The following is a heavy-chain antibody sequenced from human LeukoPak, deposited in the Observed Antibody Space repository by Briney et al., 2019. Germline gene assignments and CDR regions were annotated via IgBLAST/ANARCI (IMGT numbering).Heavy chain of an antibody. J-gene: IGHJ4*02. D-gene: IGHD3-22*01. V-gene: IGHV5-51*01. CDR3: ARSIVVVTAREMYYFDY. Sequence: GESLKISCKGSGYSFTSYWIGWVRQMPGKGLEWMGIIYPGDSDTRYSPSFQGQVTISADKSISTAYLQWSSLKASDTAMYYCARSIVVVTAREMYYFDYWGQGTLVTVSS. CDR1: GYSFTSYW. CDR2: IYPGDSDT.